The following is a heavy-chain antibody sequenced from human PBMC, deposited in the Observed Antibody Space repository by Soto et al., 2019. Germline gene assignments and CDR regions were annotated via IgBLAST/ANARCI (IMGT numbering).Heavy chain of an antibody. CDR2: SVPIFGTP. Sequence: QVQLVQSEAEVRKPGSSVKVSCKVSGGSFTTYPISWVRQPPGQGLEWMGASVPIFGTPNYALKFQDRVTIAADSYTTPMYLELRGLKSEDTAVYYCARAFYTGTWNNVTYLELWGRGPLVAVSS. J-gene: IGHJ2*01. D-gene: IGHD1-1*01. V-gene: IGHV1-69*06. CDR3: ARAFYTGTWNNVTYLEL. CDR1: GGSFTTYP.